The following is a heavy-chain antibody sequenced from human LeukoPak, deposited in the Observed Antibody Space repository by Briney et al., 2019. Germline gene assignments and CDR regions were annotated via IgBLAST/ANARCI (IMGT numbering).Heavy chain of an antibody. V-gene: IGHV4-59*01. J-gene: IGHJ5*02. CDR1: GGSISSYY. CDR2: IYYSGST. D-gene: IGHD3-10*01. CDR3: ARFPERFGELSWFDP. Sequence: SETLSLTCTVSGGSISSYYWSWIRQPPGKGLEWIGYIYYSGSTNYNPSLKSRVTISVDTSKNQFSLKLSSVTAADTAVYYCARFPERFGELSWFDPWGQGTLVTVSS.